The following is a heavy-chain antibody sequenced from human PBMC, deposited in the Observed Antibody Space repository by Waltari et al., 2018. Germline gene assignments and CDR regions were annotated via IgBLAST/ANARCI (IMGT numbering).Heavy chain of an antibody. D-gene: IGHD6-6*01. J-gene: IGHJ4*02. V-gene: IGHV4-59*01. CDR3: AYLEYSSSGEGY. CDR1: GGSISSYY. Sequence: QVQLQESGPGLVKPSETLSLTCTVSGGSISSYYWSWIRQPPGKGLEWIGYIYYSGSTNYNPSLKSRVTISVDTSKNQFSLKLSSVTAADTAVYYCAYLEYSSSGEGYWGQGTLVTVSS. CDR2: IYYSGST.